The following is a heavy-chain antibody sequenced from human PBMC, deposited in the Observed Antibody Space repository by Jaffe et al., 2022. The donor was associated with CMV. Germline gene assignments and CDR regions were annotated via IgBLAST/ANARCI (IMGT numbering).Heavy chain of an antibody. CDR1: GGSFSGYY. D-gene: IGHD3-10*01. Sequence: QVQLQQWGAGLLKPSETLSLTCAVYGGSFSGYYWSWIRQPPGKGLEWIGEINHSGSTNYNPSLKSRVTISVDTSKNQFSLKLSSVTAADTAVYYCARGRKSRITMVRGVSPTYYYYYGMDVWGQGTTVTVSS. CDR2: INHSGST. CDR3: ARGRKSRITMVRGVSPTYYYYYGMDV. V-gene: IGHV4-34*01. J-gene: IGHJ6*02.